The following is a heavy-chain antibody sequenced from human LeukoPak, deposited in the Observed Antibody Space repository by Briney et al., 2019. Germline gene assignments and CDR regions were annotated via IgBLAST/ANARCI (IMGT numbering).Heavy chain of an antibody. D-gene: IGHD4-17*01. J-gene: IGHJ4*02. Sequence: SEPLSLTCTVSGGSIRSTVHYWAWIRQSPGKGLEWIGSSDYSGGTTYNPSLKSRVTVSVDTSKNQFSLKLTSVTAADTAVYYCARDFGDFRTDYWGQGTMVTVSS. CDR2: SDYSGGT. CDR3: ARDFGDFRTDY. CDR1: GGSIRSTVHY. V-gene: IGHV4-39*01.